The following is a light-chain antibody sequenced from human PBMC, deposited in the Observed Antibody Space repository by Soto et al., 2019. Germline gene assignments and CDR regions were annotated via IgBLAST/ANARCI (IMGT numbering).Light chain of an antibody. J-gene: IGKJ1*01. CDR3: LLYCHQSPRCT. CDR2: GAS. Sequence: EVVLTQSPGTLSLSPGARATLSCRASQSVNDNHLAWYQQKGGQAPRLLIYGASTRATGIPERFSGSGFGTASGIIFTIPVTEVFALYSGLLYCHQSPRCTFGHGTTVEI. V-gene: IGKV3-20*01. CDR1: QSVNDNH.